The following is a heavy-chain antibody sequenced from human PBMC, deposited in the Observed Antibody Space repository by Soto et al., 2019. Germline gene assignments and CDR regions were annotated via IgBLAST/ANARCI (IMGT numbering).Heavy chain of an antibody. D-gene: IGHD6-19*01. CDR1: GDSVSSPYY. J-gene: IGHJ4*02. CDR2: VFHTGTT. CDR3: ARSAGWYAVHS. Sequence: QVQLQESGPGLVKPSGTLSLTCAVSGDSVSSPYYWCWVRQPPGKGLEWIGEVFHTGTTSYNPSLRSRVTISMDKSNNQFSLDLSYVTAAVTAVYYCARSAGWYAVHSWGPGTLVIVSS. V-gene: IGHV4-4*02.